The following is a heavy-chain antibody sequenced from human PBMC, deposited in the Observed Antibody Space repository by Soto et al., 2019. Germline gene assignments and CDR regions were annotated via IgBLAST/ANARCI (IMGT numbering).Heavy chain of an antibody. D-gene: IGHD3-3*01. CDR2: INHSGST. V-gene: IGHV4-34*01. CDR3: ARGPPSITIFGVPTFNWFDP. CDR1: GGSFSGYY. J-gene: IGHJ5*02. Sequence: QVQLQQWGAGLLKPSETLSLTCAVYGGSFSGYYWSWIRQPPGKGLEWIGEINHSGSTNYNPSLKIRVTISVDTSKNQFSLKLSSVTAADTAVYYCARGPPSITIFGVPTFNWFDPWGQGTLVTVSS.